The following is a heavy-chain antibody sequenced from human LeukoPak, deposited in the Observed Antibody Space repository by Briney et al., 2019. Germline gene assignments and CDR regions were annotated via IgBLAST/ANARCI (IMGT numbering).Heavy chain of an antibody. Sequence: PSETLSLTCTVSGGSISSSSYYWGWIRQPPGKGLEWIGYIYHSGSTYYNPSLKSRVTISVDRSKNQFSLKLSSVTAADTAVYYCARGRRDRNVIEEWLRSYWYFDLWGRGTLVTVSS. CDR2: IYHSGST. V-gene: IGHV4-39*07. D-gene: IGHD5-12*01. J-gene: IGHJ2*01. CDR1: GGSISSSSYY. CDR3: ARGRRDRNVIEEWLRSYWYFDL.